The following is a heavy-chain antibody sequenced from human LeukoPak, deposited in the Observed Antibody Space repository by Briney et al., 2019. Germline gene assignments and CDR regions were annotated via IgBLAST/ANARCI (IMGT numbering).Heavy chain of an antibody. CDR3: ATGLSDSGSYYDAFDI. J-gene: IGHJ3*02. Sequence: ASVTVSFTVSGYTLTELSMHWVRQAPGKGLEWMGGFDPEDGETIYAQKFQGRVTMTEDTSTDTAYMELSSLRSEDTAVYYCATGLSDSGSYYDAFDIWGQGTMVTVSS. CDR1: GYTLTELS. D-gene: IGHD1-26*01. V-gene: IGHV1-24*01. CDR2: FDPEDGET.